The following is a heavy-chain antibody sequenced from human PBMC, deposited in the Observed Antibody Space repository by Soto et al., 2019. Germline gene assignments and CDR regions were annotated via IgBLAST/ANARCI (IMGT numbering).Heavy chain of an antibody. CDR2: INPGTGNR. CDR1: GYSFTTYA. Sequence: QVQVVPSGTEVKQPGASVKVACKTSGYSFTTYALPWVRPAPGQSLEWMGWINPGTGNRSCSQKFQGRITMTGDTTASTAYMELSSLRAEDTAVYYGARKALRVEGASGGVDHWGQGTLV. J-gene: IGHJ4*02. D-gene: IGHD1-26*01. CDR3: ARKALRVEGASGGVDH. V-gene: IGHV1-3*01.